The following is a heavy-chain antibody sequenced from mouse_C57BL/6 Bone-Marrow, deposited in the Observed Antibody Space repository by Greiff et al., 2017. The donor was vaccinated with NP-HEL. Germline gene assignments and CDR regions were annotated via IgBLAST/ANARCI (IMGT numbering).Heavy chain of an antibody. J-gene: IGHJ2*01. CDR1: GYAFTNYL. Sequence: QVQLQQSGAELVRPGTSVKVSCKASGYAFTNYLIEWVKQRPGQGLEWIGVINPGSGGTNYNEKFKGKATLTADKSSSTAYMHLSSLTSEDSAVYFCARGFMITYFDYWGQGTTLTVSS. D-gene: IGHD2-4*01. V-gene: IGHV1-54*01. CDR2: INPGSGGT. CDR3: ARGFMITYFDY.